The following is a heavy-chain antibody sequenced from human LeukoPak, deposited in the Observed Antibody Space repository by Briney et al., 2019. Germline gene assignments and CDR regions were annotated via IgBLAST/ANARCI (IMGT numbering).Heavy chain of an antibody. CDR2: ISDTSVST. D-gene: IGHD3-9*01. CDR1: GLTLSDYY. J-gene: IGHJ2*01. V-gene: IGHV3-11*05. Sequence: KPVGSLRLSCAASGLTLSDYYMGGLRQAPGKGLDWVSYISDTSVSTNYADSVRGRFTISRDTAKNSLYLPMNSLRAEDTAVYYCATVTGNWFFDLWGRGTLVTVSS. CDR3: ATVTGNWFFDL.